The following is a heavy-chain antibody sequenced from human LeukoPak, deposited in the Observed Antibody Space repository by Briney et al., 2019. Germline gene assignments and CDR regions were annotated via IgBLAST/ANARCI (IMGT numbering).Heavy chain of an antibody. Sequence: GGSLRLSCAASGFTFSSYAMSWVRQAPGKGLEWVSSISSSSSYIYYADSVKGRFTISRDNAKNSLYLQMNSLRAEDTAVYYCARDGIDSSGYYGYWGQGTLVTVSS. V-gene: IGHV3-21*01. D-gene: IGHD3-22*01. CDR2: ISSSSSYI. CDR3: ARDGIDSSGYYGY. CDR1: GFTFSSYA. J-gene: IGHJ4*02.